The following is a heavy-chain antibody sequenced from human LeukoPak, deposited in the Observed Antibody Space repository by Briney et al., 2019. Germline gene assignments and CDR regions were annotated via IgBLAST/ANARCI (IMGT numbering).Heavy chain of an antibody. CDR1: GFTFDAYG. Sequence: GGSLRLSCAASGFTFDAYGMSWVRQAPGKGLEWVSGINWNSGSTGYADSVKGRFTISRDNAEKSLFLQVSSLRADDTAVYYCATENWFRFDSCGQGTLLIVSS. V-gene: IGHV3-20*04. D-gene: IGHD3-10*01. CDR3: ATENWFRFDS. J-gene: IGHJ4*02. CDR2: INWNSGST.